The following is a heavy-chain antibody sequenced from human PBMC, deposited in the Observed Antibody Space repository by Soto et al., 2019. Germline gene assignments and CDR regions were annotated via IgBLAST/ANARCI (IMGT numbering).Heavy chain of an antibody. CDR1: GYTFTSYD. J-gene: IGHJ5*02. CDR3: ARGDREFLERLIEGAWFDP. CDR2: MNPNSGNT. Sequence: ASVKVSCKXSGYTFTSYDINWVRQATGQGLEWMGWMNPNSGNTGYAQKFQGRVTMTRNTSISTAYMELSSLRSEDTAVYYCARGDREFLERLIEGAWFDPWGQGTLVTVSS. D-gene: IGHD3-3*01. V-gene: IGHV1-8*01.